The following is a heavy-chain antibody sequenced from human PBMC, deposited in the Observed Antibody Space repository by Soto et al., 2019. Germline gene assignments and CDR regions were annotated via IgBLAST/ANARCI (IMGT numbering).Heavy chain of an antibody. V-gene: IGHV4-34*01. J-gene: IGHJ4*02. Sequence: QVQLQQWGAGLLKPSETLSLTCAVYGGSFSGYYWSWIRQPPGKGLEWIGEINHSGSTNYNPSLKSRVTISVDTSKNQFSLKLSSVTAADTAVYYCARGGYSYGVDYWGQGTLATVSS. CDR2: INHSGST. CDR3: ARGGYSYGVDY. D-gene: IGHD5-18*01. CDR1: GGSFSGYY.